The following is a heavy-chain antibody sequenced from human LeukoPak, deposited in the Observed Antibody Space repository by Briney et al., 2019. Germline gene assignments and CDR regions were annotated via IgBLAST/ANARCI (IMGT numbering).Heavy chain of an antibody. J-gene: IGHJ4*02. CDR1: GFTFSSYS. V-gene: IGHV3-48*01. CDR2: ISSSSSTI. CDR3: ARGRYSSSWYLFDY. D-gene: IGHD6-13*01. Sequence: GGSLRLSCAASGFTFSSYSMNWVRQAPGKGLEWVSYISSSSSTIYYADSVKGRFTISRENAKNSLYLQMNSLRAGDTAVYYCARGRYSSSWYLFDYWGQGTLVTVSS.